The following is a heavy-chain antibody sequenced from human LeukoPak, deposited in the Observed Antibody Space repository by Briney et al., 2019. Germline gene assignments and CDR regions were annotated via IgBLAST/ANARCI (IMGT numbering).Heavy chain of an antibody. CDR1: GFSLSSNG. Sequence: PGGSLRLSCVASGFSLSSNGMSWVRQAPGKGLDWVSGISDTGESTHYADSVRGRFTISRDISKNTLFLQMNSLRAEDTAVYYCAKSGLNRFDYWGQGTLVTVSS. D-gene: IGHD2-15*01. CDR2: ISDTGEST. CDR3: AKSGLNRFDY. V-gene: IGHV3-23*01. J-gene: IGHJ4*02.